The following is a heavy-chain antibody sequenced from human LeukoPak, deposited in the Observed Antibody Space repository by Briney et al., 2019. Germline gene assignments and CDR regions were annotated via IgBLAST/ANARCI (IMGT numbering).Heavy chain of an antibody. V-gene: IGHV3-66*02. CDR1: GFTFSSYA. CDR3: AREEGILEEHFDY. Sequence: GGSLRLSCAASGFTFSSYAMSWVRQAPGKGLEWVSVIYSGGSTYYADSVKGRFTISRDNSKNTLYLQMNSLRAEDTAVYYCAREEGILEEHFDYWGQGTLVTVSS. CDR2: IYSGGST. J-gene: IGHJ4*02.